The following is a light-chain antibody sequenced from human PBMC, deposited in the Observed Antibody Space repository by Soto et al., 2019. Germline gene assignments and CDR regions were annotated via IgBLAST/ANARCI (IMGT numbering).Light chain of an antibody. CDR1: QSLVHSDGIAY. V-gene: IGKV2-30*02. Sequence: DVGMTQSPLSLPVSIGQPASISCRSNQSLVHSDGIAYFSWFQQRSGRSPRRLIYKVSNRDSGVPARFSGSGSGTDFALTITSLQAEDFATYYCQQLRMYPSTFGGGTKVDIK. J-gene: IGKJ4*01. CDR2: KVS. CDR3: QQLRMYPST.